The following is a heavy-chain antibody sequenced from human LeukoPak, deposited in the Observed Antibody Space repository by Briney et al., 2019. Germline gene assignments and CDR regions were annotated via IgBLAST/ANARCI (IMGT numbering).Heavy chain of an antibody. J-gene: IGHJ5*02. D-gene: IGHD2-2*01. CDR2: IIPIFGIA. CDR3: ARDLEVPAAMTGMSSIRFDP. V-gene: IGHV1-69*04. Sequence: SVKVSCKASGGTFSSYAISWVRQAPGQGLEWMGRIIPIFGIANYAQKFQGRVTITADKSTSTAHMELSSLRSEDTAVYYCARDLEVPAAMTGMSSIRFDPWGQGTLVTVSS. CDR1: GGTFSSYA.